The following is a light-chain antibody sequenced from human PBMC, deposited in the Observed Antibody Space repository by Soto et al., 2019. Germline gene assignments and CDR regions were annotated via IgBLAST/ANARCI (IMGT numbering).Light chain of an antibody. V-gene: IGLV2-14*01. Sequence: QSALTQPASVSGSPGQSITISCTGTSSDIGDYNHVSWYQKYPGKAPKLMIYEVNNRPSGVSNRFSGSKSGNTASLTISGLQAEYEGDYYCSSWTRTTTPWVFGGGTKLTVL. CDR2: EVN. J-gene: IGLJ3*02. CDR1: SSDIGDYNH. CDR3: SSWTRTTTPWV.